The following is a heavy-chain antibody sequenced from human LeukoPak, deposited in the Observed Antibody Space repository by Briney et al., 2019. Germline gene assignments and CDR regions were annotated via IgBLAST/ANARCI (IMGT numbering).Heavy chain of an antibody. D-gene: IGHD6-19*01. CDR1: GFTFSSYA. V-gene: IGHV3-23*01. CDR2: ISGSGGST. J-gene: IGHJ4*02. CDR3: ARDRGLISSGWYNFDY. Sequence: PGGSLRLSCAASGFTFSSYAMSWVRQAPGKGLEWVSAISGSGGSTYYADSVKGRFTISRGNAKNSLYLQMNSLRAEDTAVYYCARDRGLISSGWYNFDYWGQGTLVTVSS.